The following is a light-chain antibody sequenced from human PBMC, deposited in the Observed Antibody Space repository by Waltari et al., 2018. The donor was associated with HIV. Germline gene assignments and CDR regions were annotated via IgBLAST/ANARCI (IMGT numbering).Light chain of an antibody. V-gene: IGKV3-20*01. CDR2: GAS. CDR3: QQYGSSPRT. Sequence: EVVLTQSPGPLSLSPGERATLSGRASQRVSSSYLAWYQQKPGQAPRLLTYGASSRATGIPDRFSGSGSGTDFTLTISRLEPEDIAVYYCQQYGSSPRTFGQGTQVEIK. J-gene: IGKJ1*01. CDR1: QRVSSSY.